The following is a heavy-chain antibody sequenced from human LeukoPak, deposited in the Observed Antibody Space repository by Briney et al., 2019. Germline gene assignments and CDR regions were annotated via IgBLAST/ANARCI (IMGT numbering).Heavy chain of an antibody. CDR3: ARDTNYYYDSSGYYYFVY. CDR2: INPSGGST. D-gene: IGHD3-22*01. J-gene: IGHJ4*02. CDR1: GYTFTSYY. Sequence: ASVKVSCKASGYTFTSYYMHWVRQAPGQGLEWMGIINPSGGSTSYAQKFQGRVTMTRDMSTSTVYMELSSLRSEDTAVYYCARDTNYYYDSSGYYYFVYWGQGTLVTVSS. V-gene: IGHV1-46*01.